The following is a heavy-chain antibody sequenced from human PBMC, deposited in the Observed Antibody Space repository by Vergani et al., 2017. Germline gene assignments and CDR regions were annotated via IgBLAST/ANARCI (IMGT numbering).Heavy chain of an antibody. CDR3: ARAALFVGGETPFDY. Sequence: VQLVQSGAEVKKPGESLKISCKGSGYSFTSYYMHWVRQAPGQGLEWMGIINPSGGSTSYAQKFQGRVTMTRDTSTSTVYMELSSLRSEDTAVYYCARAALFVGGETPFDYWGQGTLVTVSS. CDR1: GYSFTSYY. V-gene: IGHV1-46*01. J-gene: IGHJ4*02. D-gene: IGHD1-26*01. CDR2: INPSGGST.